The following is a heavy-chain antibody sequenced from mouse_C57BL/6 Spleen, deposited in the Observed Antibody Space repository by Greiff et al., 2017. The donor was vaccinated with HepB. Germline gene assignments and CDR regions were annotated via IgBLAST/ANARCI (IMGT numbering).Heavy chain of an antibody. CDR2: ISSGSSTI. Sequence: EVHLVESGGGLVKPGGSLKLSCAASGFTFSDYGMHWVRQAPEKGLEWVAYISSGSSTIYYADTVKGRFTISRDNAKNTLFLQMTSLRSEDTAMYYCARPDYYGSNYFDYWGQGTTLTVSS. CDR3: ARPDYYGSNYFDY. D-gene: IGHD1-1*01. J-gene: IGHJ2*01. V-gene: IGHV5-17*01. CDR1: GFTFSDYG.